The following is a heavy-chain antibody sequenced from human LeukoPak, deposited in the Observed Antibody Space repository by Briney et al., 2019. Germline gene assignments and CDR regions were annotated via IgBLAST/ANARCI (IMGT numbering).Heavy chain of an antibody. CDR1: GYTFTSYY. D-gene: IGHD2-2*01. J-gene: IGHJ4*02. CDR2: INPSGGST. Sequence: GASVKVSCKASGYTFTSYYMHWVRQAPGQGLEWMGIINPSGGSTSYAQKFQGRVTMTRDTSTSTVYTELSSLRSEDTAVYYCARGDIVVVPAAMFFDYWGQGTLVAVSS. CDR3: ARGDIVVVPAAMFFDY. V-gene: IGHV1-46*01.